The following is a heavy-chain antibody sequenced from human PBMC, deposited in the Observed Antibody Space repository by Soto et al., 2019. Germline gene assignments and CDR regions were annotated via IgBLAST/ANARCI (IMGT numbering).Heavy chain of an antibody. CDR3: ARAPGDAFDI. Sequence: SETLSLTCTVSGGSISDGAYYWSWIRQPPGKGLEWIGYIYYSGSTNYNPSLKSRVTISVDTSKNQFSLKLSSVTAADTAVYYCARAPGDAFDIWGQGTMVTVSS. CDR1: GGSISDGAYY. J-gene: IGHJ3*02. V-gene: IGHV4-61*08. CDR2: IYYSGST. D-gene: IGHD3-10*01.